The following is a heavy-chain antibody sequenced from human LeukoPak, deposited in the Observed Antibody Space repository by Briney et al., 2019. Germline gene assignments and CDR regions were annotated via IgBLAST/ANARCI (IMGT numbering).Heavy chain of an antibody. V-gene: IGHV4-4*07. CDR2: IYTSGST. J-gene: IGHJ3*02. D-gene: IGHD2-2*01. CDR3: ARDSTVEPADDSAFDI. CDR1: GGSISSYY. Sequence: SETLSLTCTVSGGSISSYYWSWIRQPAGKGLGWIGRIYTSGSTNYNPSLKSRVTMSVDTSKNQFSLKLSFVTAAATAVYYCARDSTVEPADDSAFDIWGQGTMVTVSS.